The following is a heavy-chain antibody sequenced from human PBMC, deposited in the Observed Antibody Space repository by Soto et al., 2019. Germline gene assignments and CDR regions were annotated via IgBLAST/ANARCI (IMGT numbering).Heavy chain of an antibody. J-gene: IGHJ6*02. D-gene: IGHD3-16*01. V-gene: IGHV3-15*01. CDR3: TTGLGYYDPYGMDV. CDR2: VSSESDGGTI. CDR1: GVNFNYAW. Sequence: DVQLVESGGGLVQPEGSLRLSCAVSGVNFNYAWMTWVRQTPGKGLEWVGRVSSESDGGTIDYAAPVKGRFTISRDDSKHTLYLQMNSLKIEDTAVYYCTTGLGYYDPYGMDVWGQGTTVTVSS.